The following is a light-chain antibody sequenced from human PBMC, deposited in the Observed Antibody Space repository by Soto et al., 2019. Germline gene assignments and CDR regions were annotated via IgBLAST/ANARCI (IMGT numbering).Light chain of an antibody. CDR1: QSVSTSY. J-gene: IGKJ4*01. V-gene: IGKV3-20*01. Sequence: EIVLTQSPGTLSLSPGERATLSCRASQSVSTSYLAWYQQKPGQAPRLLIYGASSMATGIPDRVSGSGSGASVTLTISRLEPEDFAVYYCQQDGSVPLTFGGGTKVEIK. CDR2: GAS. CDR3: QQDGSVPLT.